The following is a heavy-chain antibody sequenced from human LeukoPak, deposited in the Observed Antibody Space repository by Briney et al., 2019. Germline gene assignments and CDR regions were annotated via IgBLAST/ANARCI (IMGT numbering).Heavy chain of an antibody. CDR1: GFTFSSYG. V-gene: IGHV3-30*02. CDR2: IRYDGSNK. J-gene: IGHJ4*02. Sequence: SGGSLRLPCAASGFTFSSYGMHWVRQAPGKGLEWVAFIRYDGSNKYYADSVKGRFTISRDNSKNTLYLQMNSLRAEDTAVYYCAKDPDEAVAGTPFDYWGQGTLVTVSS. D-gene: IGHD6-19*01. CDR3: AKDPDEAVAGTPFDY.